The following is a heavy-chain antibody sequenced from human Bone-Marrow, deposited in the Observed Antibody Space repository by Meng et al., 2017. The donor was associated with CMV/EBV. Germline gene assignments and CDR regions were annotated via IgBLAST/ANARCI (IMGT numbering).Heavy chain of an antibody. Sequence: GESLKISCQGPGYRFTAYWIAWVRQRPGKGLEWMGWISAYNGNTNYAQKLQGRVTMTTDTSTSTAYMELRSLRSDDTAVYYCARDWRPGSSTRVYGKDVWGQGTTVTVSS. V-gene: IGHV1-18*04. D-gene: IGHD2-2*01. CDR1: GYRFTAYW. CDR3: ARDWRPGSSTRVYGKDV. CDR2: ISAYNGNT. J-gene: IGHJ6*02.